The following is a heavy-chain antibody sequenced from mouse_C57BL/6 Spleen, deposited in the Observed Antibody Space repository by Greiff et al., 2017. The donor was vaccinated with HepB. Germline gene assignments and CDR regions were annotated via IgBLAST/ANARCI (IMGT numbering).Heavy chain of an antibody. Sequence: VQLQQSGPGLVKPSQSLSLTCSVTGYSITSGYYWNWIRQFPGNKLEWMGYISYDGSNNYNPSLKNRISITRDTSKNQFFLKLNSVTTEDTATYYCARSNWDRGDYFDYWGQGTTLTVSS. CDR2: ISYDGSN. D-gene: IGHD4-1*01. V-gene: IGHV3-6*01. CDR3: ARSNWDRGDYFDY. CDR1: GYSITSGYY. J-gene: IGHJ2*01.